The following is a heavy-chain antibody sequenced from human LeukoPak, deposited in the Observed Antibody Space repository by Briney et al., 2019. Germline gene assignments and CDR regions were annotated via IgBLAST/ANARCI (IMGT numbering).Heavy chain of an antibody. Sequence: GGSLRLSCAASGFTFSSSAMNWVRQAPGKGLEWVSAISGSGGSTYYADSVKGRFTISRDNSKNTLYLQMNSLRAEDTAVYYCARGMVRGVFDYWGQGTLVTVSS. CDR1: GFTFSSSA. V-gene: IGHV3-23*01. CDR2: ISGSGGST. D-gene: IGHD3-10*01. CDR3: ARGMVRGVFDY. J-gene: IGHJ4*02.